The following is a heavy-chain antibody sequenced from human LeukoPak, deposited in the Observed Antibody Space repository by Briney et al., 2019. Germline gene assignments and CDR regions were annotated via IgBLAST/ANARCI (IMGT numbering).Heavy chain of an antibody. Sequence: GGSLRLSCAASGFTFSSYNMNWVRQAPRKGLEWVSYISTSSSSIYYADSVKGRFTISRDNAKTSLYLQMNSLRDEDTAVYYCTGGRSGTGYLFDYWGQGTLVTVSS. CDR1: GFTFSSYN. V-gene: IGHV3-48*02. CDR3: TGGRSGTGYLFDY. J-gene: IGHJ4*02. CDR2: ISTSSSSI. D-gene: IGHD1-1*01.